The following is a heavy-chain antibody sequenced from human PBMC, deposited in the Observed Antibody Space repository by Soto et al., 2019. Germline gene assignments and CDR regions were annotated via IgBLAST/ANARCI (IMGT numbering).Heavy chain of an antibody. CDR3: ASRKDSGDYCANNWFDP. V-gene: IGHV4-4*02. J-gene: IGHJ5*02. CDR1: GGSISSSNC. D-gene: IGHD4-17*01. Sequence: QVQLQESGPGLVKPSGTLSLTCAVSGGSISSSNCWSWVRQPPGKGLEWIGEIYHSGSTNYNQSLKSRVTISVDKSKNQFSLKLSSVTAADTAVYYCASRKDSGDYCANNWFDPWGQGTLVTVSS. CDR2: IYHSGST.